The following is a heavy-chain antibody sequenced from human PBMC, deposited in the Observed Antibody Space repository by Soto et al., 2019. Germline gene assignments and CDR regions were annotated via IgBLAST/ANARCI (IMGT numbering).Heavy chain of an antibody. V-gene: IGHV1-3*01. J-gene: IGHJ6*02. Sequence: GASVKVSCKASGYTFTSYAMHWVRQAPGQRLEWMGWINAGNGNTKYSQKFQGRVTITRDTSASTAYMELSSLRSEDTAVYYCARDPIRFLEWSHQDVWGQGTTVTVSS. CDR1: GYTFTSYA. D-gene: IGHD3-3*01. CDR3: ARDPIRFLEWSHQDV. CDR2: INAGNGNT.